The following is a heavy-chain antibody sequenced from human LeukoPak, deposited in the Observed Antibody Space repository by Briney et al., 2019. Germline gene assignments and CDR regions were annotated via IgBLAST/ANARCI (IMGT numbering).Heavy chain of an antibody. Sequence: SETLSLTCAVSGYSISSGYYWGWSRQPPGKGLEWIGSIYHSGSTYYNPSLKSRVTISVDTSKNQFSLKLSSVTAADTAVYDCATAYYDFWSGYSAFDIWGQGTMVTVSS. V-gene: IGHV4-38-2*01. J-gene: IGHJ3*02. D-gene: IGHD3-3*01. CDR3: ATAYYDFWSGYSAFDI. CDR1: GYSISSGYY. CDR2: IYHSGST.